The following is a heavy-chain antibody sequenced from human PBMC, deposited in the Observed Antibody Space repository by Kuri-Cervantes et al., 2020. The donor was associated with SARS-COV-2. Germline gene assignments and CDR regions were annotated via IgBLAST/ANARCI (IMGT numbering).Heavy chain of an antibody. V-gene: IGHV1-18*01. CDR1: GGSFSNYA. CDR2: ISAYNGNT. CDR3: ATEGGLDY. D-gene: IGHD3-16*01. J-gene: IGHJ4*02. Sequence: ASVKVSCKASGGSFSNYAISWVRQAPGQGLEWMGWISAYNGNTNYAQKLQGRVTMTTDTSTSTAYMELSSLRSEDTAVYYCATEGGLDYWGQGTLVTVSS.